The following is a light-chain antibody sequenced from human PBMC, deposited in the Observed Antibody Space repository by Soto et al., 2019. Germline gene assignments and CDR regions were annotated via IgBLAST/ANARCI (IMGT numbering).Light chain of an antibody. CDR2: GAS. CDR1: QSVDRY. Sequence: EVVLTQSPDTLSLSPGETATLSCRASQSVDRYVAWYQQKVGQAPRLLIYGASTRATGIPARFSGSGSGTEFTLTISSLQSEDFAVYYCQQYDNWPPITFGQGTRLGIK. CDR3: QQYDNWPPIT. V-gene: IGKV3-15*01. J-gene: IGKJ5*01.